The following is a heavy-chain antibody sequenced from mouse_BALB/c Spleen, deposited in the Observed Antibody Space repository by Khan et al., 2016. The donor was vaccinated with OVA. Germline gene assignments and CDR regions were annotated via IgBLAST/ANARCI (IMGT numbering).Heavy chain of an antibody. CDR1: GFSLNTYG. Sequence: VQLQESGPGLLQPSQSLSITCTVSGFSLNTYGIHWIRQSQGKGLEWLGVIRSVGSTDYNGAFISRLNITKDNSKSQVFFKMYSLQADDTAIYYCARNSYMYDFTYWGQGTLVTVSA. J-gene: IGHJ3*01. CDR2: IRSVGST. V-gene: IGHV2-2*01. CDR3: ARNSYMYDFTY. D-gene: IGHD2-14*01.